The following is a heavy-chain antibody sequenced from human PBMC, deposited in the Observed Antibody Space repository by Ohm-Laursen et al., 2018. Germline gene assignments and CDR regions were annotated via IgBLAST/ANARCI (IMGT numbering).Heavy chain of an antibody. Sequence: SDTLSLTCVVSGYSISSGYFWGWIRQPPGKGLEWIGTIYHSGSTYYNPSLKSRVTISVDTSKNQFSLKLSSVTAADTAVYYCAIHVLERKYFQHWGQGTLVTVSS. CDR3: AIHVLERKYFQH. CDR2: IYHSGST. V-gene: IGHV4-38-2*01. J-gene: IGHJ1*01. CDR1: GYSISSGYF. D-gene: IGHD1-1*01.